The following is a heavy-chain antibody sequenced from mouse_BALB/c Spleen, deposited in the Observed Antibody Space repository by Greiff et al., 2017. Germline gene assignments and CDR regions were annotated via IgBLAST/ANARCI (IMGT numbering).Heavy chain of an antibody. Sequence: EVKLVESGGGLVKPRGSLKLSCAASGFTFSSYAMSWVRQTPEKRLEWVASISSGGSTYYPDSVKGRFTISRDNARNILYLQMSSLRSEDTAMYYCARGDGNYEVDYWGQGTSVTVSS. V-gene: IGHV5-6-5*01. CDR2: ISSGGST. CDR3: ARGDGNYEVDY. D-gene: IGHD2-1*01. CDR1: GFTFSSYA. J-gene: IGHJ4*01.